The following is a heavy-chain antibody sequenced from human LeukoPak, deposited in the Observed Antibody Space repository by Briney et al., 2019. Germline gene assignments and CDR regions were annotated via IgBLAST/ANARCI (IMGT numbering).Heavy chain of an antibody. CDR2: INHSGSP. Sequence: SETLSLTCAVYGGSLRGYYWSWIRQPPGKGLEWIGEINHSGSPNYNPPLKSRVPISVDTSKNQFSLKLSSVTAADTAVYYCARSRGTYCSSTSCYRGNWFDPWGQGTLVTVSS. CDR1: GGSLRGYY. D-gene: IGHD2-2*02. J-gene: IGHJ5*02. V-gene: IGHV4-34*01. CDR3: ARSRGTYCSSTSCYRGNWFDP.